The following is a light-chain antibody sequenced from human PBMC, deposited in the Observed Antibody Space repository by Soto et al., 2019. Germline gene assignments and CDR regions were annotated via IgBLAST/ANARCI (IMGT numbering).Light chain of an antibody. CDR2: GAS. CDR3: QQHGSSPFT. Sequence: EIVLTQSPVTLSLSPGERATLSCRASQSVSANYLAWYQQKAGQAPRLLIYGASTRATGIPDRFSGSGSGTDFTLTISRLEPEDFAVYFCQQHGSSPFTFGPGTKVDI. CDR1: QSVSANY. J-gene: IGKJ3*01. V-gene: IGKV3-20*01.